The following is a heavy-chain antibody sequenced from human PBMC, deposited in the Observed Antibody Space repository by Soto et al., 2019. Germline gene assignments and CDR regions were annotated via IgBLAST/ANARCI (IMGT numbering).Heavy chain of an antibody. V-gene: IGHV4-39*01. Sequence: PSETLSLTCTVSGGSISSSSYYWGWIRQPPGKGLEWIGSIYYSGSTYYNPSLKSRVTISVDTSKNQFSLKLSSVTAADTAVYYCARRPTIFGVDNYGMDVWGQGTTVTVSS. D-gene: IGHD3-3*01. CDR1: GGSISSSSYY. J-gene: IGHJ6*01. CDR2: IYYSGST. CDR3: ARRPTIFGVDNYGMDV.